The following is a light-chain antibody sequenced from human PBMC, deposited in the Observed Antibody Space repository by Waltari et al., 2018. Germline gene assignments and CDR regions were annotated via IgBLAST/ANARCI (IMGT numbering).Light chain of an antibody. V-gene: IGKV3-15*01. Sequence: ERVMTQSPATRSVSPGERASLPCRASQSVSSNLAWYQQKPGQAPRLLIYGASARATGIPARFSGSGSGTEFTLTISSLQSEDFAVYYCQQYNNWPQTFGQRTKLEIK. CDR3: QQYNNWPQT. CDR1: QSVSSN. J-gene: IGKJ2*01. CDR2: GAS.